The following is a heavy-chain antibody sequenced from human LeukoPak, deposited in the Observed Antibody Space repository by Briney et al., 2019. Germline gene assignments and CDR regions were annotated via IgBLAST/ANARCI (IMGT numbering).Heavy chain of an antibody. CDR1: GYTFTSYG. D-gene: IGHD3-9*01. V-gene: IGHV1-18*01. CDR3: ARDRSQGYFDWLLSNTNAFDI. J-gene: IGHJ3*02. Sequence: ASVKVSCKASGYTFTSYGISWVRRAPGQGLEWMGWISAHNGNTNYAQNLQGRVTMTTDTSTNTAYMELRSLRSDDTAVYYCARDRSQGYFDWLLSNTNAFDIWGQGTMVTVSS. CDR2: ISAHNGNT.